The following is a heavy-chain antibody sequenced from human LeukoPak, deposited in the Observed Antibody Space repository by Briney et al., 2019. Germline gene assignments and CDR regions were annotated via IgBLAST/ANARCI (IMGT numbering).Heavy chain of an antibody. J-gene: IGHJ3*02. Sequence: ASVKVSCKASGYTFTGYYMHWVRQAPGQGLEWMGWINPNSGGTNYAQKFQGRVTMTWDTSISTAYMELSRLRSDDTAVYYCAREGGYSDHDAFDIWGQGTMVTVSS. CDR1: GYTFTGYY. D-gene: IGHD5-18*01. CDR3: AREGGYSDHDAFDI. V-gene: IGHV1-2*02. CDR2: INPNSGGT.